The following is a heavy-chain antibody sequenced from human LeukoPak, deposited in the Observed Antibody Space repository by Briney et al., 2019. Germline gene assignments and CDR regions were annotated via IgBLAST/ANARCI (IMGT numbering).Heavy chain of an antibody. Sequence: SETLSLPCTVSGGSISGSSSHWGWIRQLPGKGLEWIGSINYSWHTYYNASLENRPTLSVDSSKNQLSLKVTSETAAHTSLYYCARAYSYTLGGYDYWGPGTLVTVSS. D-gene: IGHD5-18*01. CDR2: INYSWHT. CDR3: ARAYSYTLGGYDY. V-gene: IGHV4-39*01. CDR1: GGSISGSSSH. J-gene: IGHJ4*02.